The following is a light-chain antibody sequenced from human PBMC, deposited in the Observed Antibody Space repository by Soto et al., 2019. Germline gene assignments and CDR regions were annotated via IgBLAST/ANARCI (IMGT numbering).Light chain of an antibody. J-gene: IGKJ2*01. Sequence: EIVLTQSPGTLSLPPGERATLSCRASQSVSSSYLAWYQQKPGQAPRLLIYGASSRATGIPDRFSGSGSGTDFTLTVSRLEPEDFAVYYCQHYGNSPPYTSGQGTKLEIK. CDR2: GAS. CDR3: QHYGNSPPYT. CDR1: QSVSSSY. V-gene: IGKV3-20*01.